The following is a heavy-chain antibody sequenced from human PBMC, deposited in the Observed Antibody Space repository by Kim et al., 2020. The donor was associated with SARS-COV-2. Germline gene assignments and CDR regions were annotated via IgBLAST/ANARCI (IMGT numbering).Heavy chain of an antibody. J-gene: IGHJ4*02. D-gene: IGHD6-19*01. CDR3: AKDRGGSGWPVFDY. Sequence: GSLRLSCAASGFTLTNNAMSWVRQPLGRGLEWVSTIRAGAETTYYANSVNGRFTISRDSSTHTLYLQLDSLRADDTAIYYCAKDRGGSGWPVFDYWGQGTLVTVTS. CDR1: GFTLTNNA. V-gene: IGHV3-23*01. CDR2: IRAGAETT.